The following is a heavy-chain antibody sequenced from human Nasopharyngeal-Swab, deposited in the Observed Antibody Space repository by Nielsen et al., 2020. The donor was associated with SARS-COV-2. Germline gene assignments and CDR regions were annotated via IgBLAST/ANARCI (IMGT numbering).Heavy chain of an antibody. CDR1: GYTFTNYA. J-gene: IGHJ6*02. D-gene: IGHD3-3*01. CDR3: ARAVRYYDFWSGYFPGFESYYYYGMDV. Sequence: ASVKVSCKASGYTFTNYAMHWVRQAPGQRLEWMGWINAGNGNTKYSQKFQGRVTITRDTSASTAYMELSSLRSEDTAVYYCARAVRYYDFWSGYFPGFESYYYYGMDVWGQGTTVTVSS. CDR2: INAGNGNT. V-gene: IGHV1-3*01.